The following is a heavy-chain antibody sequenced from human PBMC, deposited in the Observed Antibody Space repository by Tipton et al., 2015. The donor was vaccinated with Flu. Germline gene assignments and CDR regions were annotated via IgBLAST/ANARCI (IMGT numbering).Heavy chain of an antibody. CDR1: GGSISRDY. CDR2: ILYSGIP. CDR3: ARVLGNSYYYGMDV. Sequence: LSLTCTVSGGSISRDYWSWIRQPPGKGLEWIGSILYSGIPKYNPSLKSRVSISVDTSKNQFSLQLSSVTAADTAVYYCARVLGNSYYYGMDVWGQGTTVTVSS. J-gene: IGHJ6*02. V-gene: IGHV4-59*01. D-gene: IGHD3-10*01.